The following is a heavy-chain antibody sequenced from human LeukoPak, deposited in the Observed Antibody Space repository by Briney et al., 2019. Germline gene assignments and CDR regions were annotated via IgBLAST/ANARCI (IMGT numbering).Heavy chain of an antibody. CDR3: ARAMVRGVIGPLDAFDI. J-gene: IGHJ3*02. D-gene: IGHD3-10*01. Sequence: ASVKVSCKASGYTFTSYGISWVRQAPGQGLEWRGWISAYNGNTNYAQKLQGSVTMTTDTSTSTAYMELRSLRSDDTAVYYCARAMVRGVIGPLDAFDIWGQGTMVTVSS. CDR1: GYTFTSYG. V-gene: IGHV1-18*01. CDR2: ISAYNGNT.